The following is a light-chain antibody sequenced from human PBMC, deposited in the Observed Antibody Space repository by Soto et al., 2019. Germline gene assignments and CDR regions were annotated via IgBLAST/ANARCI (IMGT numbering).Light chain of an antibody. CDR3: QQYGISPFT. J-gene: IGKJ4*01. V-gene: IGKV3-20*01. CDR1: HSLVYSDGSTY. CDR2: GAS. Sequence: VMTQSPLSLPVTLGQPASISCRSSHSLVYSDGSTYLAWYQQRPGQAPRLLIYGASSRATGIPDRFSGGGSETDFTLTISRLESEDSAVYYCQQYGISPFTFGGGTKVDIK.